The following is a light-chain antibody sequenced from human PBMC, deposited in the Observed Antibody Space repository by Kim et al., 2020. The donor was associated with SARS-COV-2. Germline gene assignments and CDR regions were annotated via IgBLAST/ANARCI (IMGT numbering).Light chain of an antibody. V-gene: IGKV1-27*01. J-gene: IGKJ4*02. Sequence: ATIGDRVTITCRASQVIRNHLAWYQQKPGKVPKVLSYDASTLHSGVPSRFSGSGSGADFTLTISSLQPEDVATYYCQQYNTALETFGGGTKVDIK. CDR3: QQYNTALET. CDR2: DAS. CDR1: QVIRNH.